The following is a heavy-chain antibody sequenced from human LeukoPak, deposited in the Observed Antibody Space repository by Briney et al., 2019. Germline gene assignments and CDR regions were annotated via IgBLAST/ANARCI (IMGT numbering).Heavy chain of an antibody. D-gene: IGHD1-1*01. V-gene: IGHV1-3*01. CDR2: INAGNGDT. CDR3: ARDPVYNWNPFAFDI. J-gene: IGHJ3*02. CDR1: GYTFTSYA. Sequence: GASVKVSCKAPGYTFTSYAMHWVRQAPGQRLEWMGWINAGNGDTKYSQKFQGRVTITRDTSASTAYMELSSLRSEDTAVYYCARDPVYNWNPFAFDIWGQGTMVTVSS.